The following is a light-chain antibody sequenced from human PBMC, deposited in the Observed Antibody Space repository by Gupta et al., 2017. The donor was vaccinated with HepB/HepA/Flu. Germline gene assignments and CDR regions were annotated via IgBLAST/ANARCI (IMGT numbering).Light chain of an antibody. J-gene: IGKJ4*01. CDR1: QSVSGNS. CDR3: QQYGSPPLT. Sequence: PGERATLSCRASQSVSGNSIAWYQQRPGQAPGLVIYGASNRANGFTENFNGSGSGTDFTLTISRLEPEDFAVYYCQQYGSPPLTFGGGTKVEIK. CDR2: GAS. V-gene: IGKV3-20*01.